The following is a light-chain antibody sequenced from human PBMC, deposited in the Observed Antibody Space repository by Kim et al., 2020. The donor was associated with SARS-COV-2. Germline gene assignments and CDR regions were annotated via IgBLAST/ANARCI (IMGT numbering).Light chain of an antibody. V-gene: IGLV1-40*01. J-gene: IGLJ3*02. Sequence: RVTISCTGSRSNIGEVYGVHWYQQLPGTAPKLLIYGNTNRPSGVPDRFSGSKSGTSASLTIAGLQAEDEADYYCQSFDSSLRGRVFGGGTKLTVL. CDR1: RSNIGEVYG. CDR2: GNT. CDR3: QSFDSSLRGRV.